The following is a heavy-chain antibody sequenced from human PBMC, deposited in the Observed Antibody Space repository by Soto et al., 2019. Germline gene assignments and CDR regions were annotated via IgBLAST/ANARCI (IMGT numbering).Heavy chain of an antibody. J-gene: IGHJ4*02. Sequence: SETLSLTCTVSGGSVTSDEDYWTWIRQSPGKGLEWIGYISNSGSTGYNPSLKTRLSMSVDRSKNQFTLRLTSVTAADTAVYFCATESGSTYGYFDHWGQGTQVTSPQ. V-gene: IGHV4-30-4*01. CDR3: ATESGSTYGYFDH. CDR2: ISNSGST. D-gene: IGHD5-18*01. CDR1: GGSVTSDEDY.